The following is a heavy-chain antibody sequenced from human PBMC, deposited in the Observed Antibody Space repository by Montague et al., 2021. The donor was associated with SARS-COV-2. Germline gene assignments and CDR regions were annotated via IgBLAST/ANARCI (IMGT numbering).Heavy chain of an antibody. CDR2: THYSGST. V-gene: IGHV4-59*01. Sequence: SETLSLTCTVSGASMSSDYWTWIRQPPGKGLEWIGCTHYSGSTDYNPSLKSRVTISVDTSRTQFSPRLTSMSAADTAVYYCARGRGFDWLGLDAYYFDYWGQGALVAVSS. J-gene: IGHJ4*02. CDR1: GASMSSDY. CDR3: ARGRGFDWLGLDAYYFDY. D-gene: IGHD3-9*01.